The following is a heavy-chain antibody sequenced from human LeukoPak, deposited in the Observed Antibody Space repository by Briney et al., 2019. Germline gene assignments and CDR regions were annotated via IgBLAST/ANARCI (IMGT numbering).Heavy chain of an antibody. J-gene: IGHJ6*03. CDR3: ARHEFNYDFWSGYYSNYYYYMDV. CDR1: GGSISSYY. D-gene: IGHD3-3*01. V-gene: IGHV4-59*01. Sequence: PSETLSLTCTVSGGSISSYYWSWIRQPPGKGLEWIGYIYYSGSTNYNPSLKSRVTISVDTSKNQFSLKLSSVTAADTAVYYCARHEFNYDFWSGYYSNYYYYMDVWGKGTTVTVSS. CDR2: IYYSGST.